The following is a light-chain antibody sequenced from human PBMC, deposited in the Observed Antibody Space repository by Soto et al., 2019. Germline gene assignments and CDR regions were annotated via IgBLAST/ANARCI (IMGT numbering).Light chain of an antibody. CDR1: QSVSSG. CDR2: GAS. Sequence: EIVMTQSPATLSVSPGESVTLSCRASQSVSSGLAWYQQKPGQAPRLLIYGASTRAIGIPDRFSGSGSATELTLTITSLQSEDFAVYYCQQYKNWPHITFGQGTRLEIK. V-gene: IGKV3-15*01. CDR3: QQYKNWPHIT. J-gene: IGKJ5*01.